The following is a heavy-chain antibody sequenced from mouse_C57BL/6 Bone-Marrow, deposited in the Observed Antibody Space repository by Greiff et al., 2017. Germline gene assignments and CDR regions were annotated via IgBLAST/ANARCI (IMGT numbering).Heavy chain of an antibody. V-gene: IGHV1-54*01. Sequence: QVQLQQSGAELVRPGTSVKVSCKASGYAFTNYLIEWVKQRPGQGLEWIGVINPGSGGTNYNEKFKGKATLTADKSSSTAYMQLSSLTSEDSAVYFCARGYYGYDAYYAMDYWGQGTSVTVSS. CDR3: ARGYYGYDAYYAMDY. J-gene: IGHJ4*01. D-gene: IGHD2-2*01. CDR2: INPGSGGT. CDR1: GYAFTNYL.